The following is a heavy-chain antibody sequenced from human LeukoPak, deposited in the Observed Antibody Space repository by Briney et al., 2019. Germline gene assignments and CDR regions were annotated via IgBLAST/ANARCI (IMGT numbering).Heavy chain of an antibody. V-gene: IGHV3-23*01. J-gene: IGHJ3*02. CDR2: ISGSGGST. CDR3: AREMSLIVGASFWETTAPKSDAFDI. CDR1: GFTFSSYA. Sequence: GGSLRLSCAASGFTFSSYAMSWVRQAPGKGLEWVSAISGSGGSTYYADSVKGRFTISRDNSKNTLYLQMNSLRAEDTAVYYCAREMSLIVGASFWETTAPKSDAFDIWGQGTMVTVSS. D-gene: IGHD1-26*01.